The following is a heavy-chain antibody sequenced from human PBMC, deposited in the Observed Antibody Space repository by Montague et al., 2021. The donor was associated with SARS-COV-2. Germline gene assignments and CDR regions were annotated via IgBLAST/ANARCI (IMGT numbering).Heavy chain of an antibody. D-gene: IGHD2-2*01. CDR3: AGVLKHCDSSNCYAFFDH. CDR1: GGSISSDYY. CDR2: KPYSGTT. J-gene: IGHJ4*02. Sequence: SETLSLTCTVAGGSISSDYYWAWSRQHPGKGLEWIGGKPYSGTTYHNPSFKSRAAISVSTSPNEFSPELSSVTAADTAVYYCAGVLKHCDSSNCYAFFDHWGQGTLVSVSS. V-gene: IGHV4-39*07.